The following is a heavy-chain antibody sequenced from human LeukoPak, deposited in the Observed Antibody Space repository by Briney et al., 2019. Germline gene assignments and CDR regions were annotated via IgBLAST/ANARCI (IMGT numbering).Heavy chain of an antibody. CDR2: ISGSDVNT. V-gene: IGHV3-23*01. J-gene: IGHJ4*02. CDR1: GFIFSNYA. CDR3: AKSRSGVSSCYNY. Sequence: GGSLRLSCAASGFIFSNYAMSWVRQAPGKGLEWVSAISGSDVNTYYADSVRGRFTISRDNSKNTLYLQMNSLRAEDTAIYFCAKSRSGVSSCYNYWGQGTLVTVSS. D-gene: IGHD2-15*01.